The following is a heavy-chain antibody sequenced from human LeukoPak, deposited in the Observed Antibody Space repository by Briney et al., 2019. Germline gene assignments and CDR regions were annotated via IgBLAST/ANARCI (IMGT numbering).Heavy chain of an antibody. J-gene: IGHJ5*02. CDR3: AKDPLGYYDSSGYYYCWFDP. V-gene: IGHV3-23*01. Sequence: GGSLRLSCAASGFTFSSYAMGWVRQAPGKGLEWVSAITASGGNTYYADSVKGRFTISRDNSKNTLYLQMNSLRAEDTAVYYCAKDPLGYYDSSGYYYCWFDPWGQGTLVTVSS. CDR1: GFTFSSYA. D-gene: IGHD3-22*01. CDR2: ITASGGNT.